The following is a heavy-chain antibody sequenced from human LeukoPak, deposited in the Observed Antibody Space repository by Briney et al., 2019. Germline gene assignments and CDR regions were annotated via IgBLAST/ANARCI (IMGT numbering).Heavy chain of an antibody. CDR2: ISGSGGST. D-gene: IGHD2-21*02. CDR1: GFTFSNFA. V-gene: IGHV3-23*01. CDR3: ANRVDVVVTAA. Sequence: SGKSLRLSWAASGFTFSNFAMSWVRQTPGKGREWVSAISGSGGSTYYADSVNGRFTIARDNSKNTLYLQMNSLRAEDTAVYYCANRVDVVVTAAWGPGTLVTVSS. J-gene: IGHJ5*02.